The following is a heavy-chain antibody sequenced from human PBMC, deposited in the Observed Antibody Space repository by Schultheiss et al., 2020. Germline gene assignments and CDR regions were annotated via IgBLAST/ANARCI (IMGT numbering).Heavy chain of an antibody. CDR3: ASTYYYDSSFDY. CDR1: GGSISSSSYY. V-gene: IGHV4-61*05. Sequence: SETLSLTCTVSGGSISSSSYYWGWIRQPPGKGLEWIGYIYYSGTTNYNPSLKSRLTMSVDTSKNQFSLKLSSVTAADTAVYYCASTYYYDSSFDYWGQGTLVTVSS. CDR2: IYYSGTT. D-gene: IGHD3-22*01. J-gene: IGHJ4*02.